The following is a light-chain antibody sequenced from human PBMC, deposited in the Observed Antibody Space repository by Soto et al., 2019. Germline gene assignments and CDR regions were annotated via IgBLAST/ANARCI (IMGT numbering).Light chain of an antibody. J-gene: IGKJ4*01. CDR3: EPNDYLRS. CDR1: QDISNY. CDR2: DAS. Sequence: ILLTQSPSSLSASIGDRVTITCQASQDISNYLNWYQQKPVKVPKLLIYDASNLEGGVPSRFSGSGPGTEFTPAISGLQSEDSAPDDCEPNDYLRSFGGGTKVDFK. V-gene: IGKV1-33*01.